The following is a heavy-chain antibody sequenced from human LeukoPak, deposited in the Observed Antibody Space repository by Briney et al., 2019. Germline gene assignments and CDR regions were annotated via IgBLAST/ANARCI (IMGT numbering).Heavy chain of an antibody. Sequence: GGSLRLSCAASGFTYSAYWMSWVRQAPGKGLEWVANIKEDGSEKYYVDSVKGRFTISRDYAKNSLYLQMNSLRAEDTAVYYCARATASNWFDPWGQGTLVTVSS. CDR3: ARATASNWFDP. J-gene: IGHJ5*02. CDR1: GFTYSAYW. D-gene: IGHD2-21*01. CDR2: IKEDGSEK. V-gene: IGHV3-7*01.